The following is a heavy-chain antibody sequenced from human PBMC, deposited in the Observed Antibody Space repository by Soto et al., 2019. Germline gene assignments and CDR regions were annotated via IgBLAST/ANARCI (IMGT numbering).Heavy chain of an antibody. CDR2: VIPIFGTT. CDR3: ARPSQDRSSPYYFFGMDV. D-gene: IGHD6-13*01. V-gene: IGHV1-69*12. J-gene: IGHJ6*02. Sequence: QVQLVQSGAEVKKPGSSVKVSCKASGGTFSSCAVSWVRQSPGQGLEWMGGVIPIFGTTNYAQKFQGRVTITADESASTVYMELSSLRSEDMAVYYCARPSQDRSSPYYFFGMDVWGPGTAVTFS. CDR1: GGTFSSCA.